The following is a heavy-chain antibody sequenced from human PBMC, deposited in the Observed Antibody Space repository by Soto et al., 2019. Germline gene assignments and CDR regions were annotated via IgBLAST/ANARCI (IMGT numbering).Heavy chain of an antibody. CDR1: GGSIRNGDYY. V-gene: IGHV4-30-4*01. Sequence: PSKTLSLTCTVSGGSIRNGDYYWGWIRQPPGKGLEWIGYVYYSGTTYSHPSLNSRVSISVDTSENQFSLRLTSVTAADTAVYYCVTVNLVGAAYYFDYWGPGTLVTVSS. D-gene: IGHD1-26*01. CDR2: VYYSGTT. J-gene: IGHJ4*02. CDR3: VTVNLVGAAYYFDY.